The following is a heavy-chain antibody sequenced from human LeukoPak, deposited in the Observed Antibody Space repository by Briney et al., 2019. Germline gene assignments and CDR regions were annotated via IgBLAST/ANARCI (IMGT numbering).Heavy chain of an antibody. CDR1: GYTFTGYY. D-gene: IGHD3-16*02. J-gene: IGHJ4*02. Sequence: ASVKVSYQASGYTFTGYYMHWVRQAPRPGLEWMGWINPNSCVTYYAQKFQGRVSMTRDTSISTAYMEVSRLRSDDSALYYCARLSTPNLYYFDYWGQGTLVTVSS. V-gene: IGHV1-2*02. CDR3: ARLSTPNLYYFDY. CDR2: INPNSCVT.